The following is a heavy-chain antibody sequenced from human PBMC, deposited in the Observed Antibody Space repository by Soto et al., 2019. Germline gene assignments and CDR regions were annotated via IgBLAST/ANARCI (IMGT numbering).Heavy chain of an antibody. J-gene: IGHJ6*02. Sequence: PSETLSLTCAVYGGSFSGYYWSWIRQPPGKGLEWIGEINHSGSTNYNPSLKSRVTISVDTSKNQFSLKLSSVTAADTAVYYCARASPDGGLGVVYYYYSIDVWGQGTTVTVSS. D-gene: IGHD3-3*01. CDR3: ARASPDGGLGVVYYYYSIDV. V-gene: IGHV4-34*01. CDR2: INHSGST. CDR1: GGSFSGYY.